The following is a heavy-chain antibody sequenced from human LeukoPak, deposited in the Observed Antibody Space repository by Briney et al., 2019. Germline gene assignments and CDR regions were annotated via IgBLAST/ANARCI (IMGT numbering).Heavy chain of an antibody. CDR3: ARGRASAFDV. Sequence: SQTLSLTCAISGDSVSSNSAAWSWIRQSPSRGLEWLGRTYYTSKWNTDYAVSVKSRLVVNPDTSKNQFSLQLNSVTSEDTAVYYCARGRASAFDVWGQGTMVTVSS. D-gene: IGHD6-25*01. CDR1: GDSVSSNSAA. J-gene: IGHJ3*01. CDR2: TYYTSKWNT. V-gene: IGHV6-1*01.